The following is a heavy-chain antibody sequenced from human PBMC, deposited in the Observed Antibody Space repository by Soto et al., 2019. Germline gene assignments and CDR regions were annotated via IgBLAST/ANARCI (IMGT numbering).Heavy chain of an antibody. CDR3: ARDVGSSGWSYFDL. CDR1: GYTLSDYF. V-gene: IGHV1-46*01. Sequence: GASVKVSCKASGYTLSDYFIHWVRQAPGQGLEWMGIFHVGADGTTYTQKFQGRVGFTRDMSTSTVYMEMSSLTSEDTAVYFCARDVGSSGWSYFDLWG. CDR2: FHVGADGT. J-gene: IGHJ2*01. D-gene: IGHD6-19*01.